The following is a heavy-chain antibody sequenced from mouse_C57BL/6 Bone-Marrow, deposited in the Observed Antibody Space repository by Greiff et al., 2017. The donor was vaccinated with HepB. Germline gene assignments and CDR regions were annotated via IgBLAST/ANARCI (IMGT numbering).Heavy chain of an antibody. V-gene: IGHV1-15*01. Sequence: VQLQHSGAELVRPGASVTLSCKASGYTFTDYEMHWVKQTPVHGLEWIGAIDPETGGTAYNQKFKGKAILTADKSSSTAYMELRSLTSEDSAVYYCTRGSYYGNYLAWFAYWGQGTLVTVSA. CDR2: IDPETGGT. CDR3: TRGSYYGNYLAWFAY. D-gene: IGHD2-10*01. CDR1: GYTFTDYE. J-gene: IGHJ3*01.